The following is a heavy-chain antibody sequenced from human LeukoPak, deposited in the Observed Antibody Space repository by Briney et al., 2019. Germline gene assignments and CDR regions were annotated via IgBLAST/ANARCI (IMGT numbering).Heavy chain of an antibody. CDR3: AKWGDYDVLTGYYVSDY. J-gene: IGHJ4*02. D-gene: IGHD3-9*01. CDR2: ITGSGGNT. Sequence: GGSLRLSCAASGFTFSNYAMSWVRQAPGKGLEWVPAITGSGGNTYYADSVKGRFTISRDNSKNTVFLQMISLRAEDTAVYYCAKWGDYDVLTGYYVSDYWGQGTLVTVSS. CDR1: GFTFSNYA. V-gene: IGHV3-23*01.